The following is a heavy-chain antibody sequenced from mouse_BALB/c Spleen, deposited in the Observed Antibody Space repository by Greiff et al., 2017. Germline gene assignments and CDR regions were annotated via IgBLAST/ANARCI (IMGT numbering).Heavy chain of an antibody. CDR3: ARGDGNAY. Sequence: VQLQQSGPELVKPGASVKMSCKASGYTFTSYVMHWVKQKPGQGLEWIGYINPYNDGTKYTEKFKGKATLTSDKSSSTAYMELSSLTSADSAVYYCARGDGNAYWGQGTLVTVSA. V-gene: IGHV1-14*01. J-gene: IGHJ3*01. CDR1: GYTFTSYV. CDR2: INPYNDGT. D-gene: IGHD3-3*01.